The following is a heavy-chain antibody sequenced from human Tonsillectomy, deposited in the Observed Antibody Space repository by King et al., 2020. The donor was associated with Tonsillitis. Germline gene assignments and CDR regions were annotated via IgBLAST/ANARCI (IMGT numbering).Heavy chain of an antibody. CDR1: GYTFGDYG. CDR2: ISVYNGDT. J-gene: IGHJ6*02. Sequence: QLVQSGGEVKKSRASVQVSCKASGYTFGDYGITWVRQAPGQGLEWMGWISVYNGDTKYAQKFQGRVTMTTDTSTSTAYMELRSLRSDDTAVYYCARGIPTEEARYFDYLMDVWGQGTTVTVSS. D-gene: IGHD3-9*01. CDR3: ARGIPTEEARYFDYLMDV. V-gene: IGHV1-18*04.